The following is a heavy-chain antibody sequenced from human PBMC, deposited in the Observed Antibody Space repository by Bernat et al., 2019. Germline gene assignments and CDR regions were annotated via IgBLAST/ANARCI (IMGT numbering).Heavy chain of an antibody. D-gene: IGHD6-13*01. V-gene: IGHV4-39*01. CDR3: ARQTAGSWIFLNDY. CDR1: GGSISSSSYY. CDR2: IYYSGST. Sequence: QLQLQESGPGLVKPSETLSLICTVSGGSISSSSYYWGWIRQPPGKGLEWIGSIYYSGSTYYNPSLKSRVTISVDTSKNQFSLKLSSVTAADTAVYYCARQTAGSWIFLNDYWGQGTLVTVSS. J-gene: IGHJ4*02.